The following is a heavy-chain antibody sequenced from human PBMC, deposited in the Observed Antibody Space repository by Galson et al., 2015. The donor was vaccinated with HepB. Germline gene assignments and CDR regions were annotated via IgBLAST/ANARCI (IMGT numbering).Heavy chain of an antibody. J-gene: IGHJ4*02. V-gene: IGHV1-24*01. CDR2: FDPEDGET. Sequence: SVKVSCKVSGYTLTELSMHWVRQAPGKGLEWMGGFDPEDGETIYAQKFQGRVTMTEDTSTDTAYMELSSLRSEDTAVYYCATYQSGSYYVDYWGQGTLVTVSS. CDR3: ATYQSGSYYVDY. D-gene: IGHD1-26*01. CDR1: GYTLTELS.